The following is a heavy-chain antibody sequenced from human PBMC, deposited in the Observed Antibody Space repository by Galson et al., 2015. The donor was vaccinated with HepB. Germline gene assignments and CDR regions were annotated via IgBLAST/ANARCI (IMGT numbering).Heavy chain of an antibody. Sequence: SLRLSCAASGFTFSSYEMNWVRQAPGKGLEWVSYISSSGSTIYYADSVKGRFTISRDNAKNSLYLQMNSLRAEDTAVYYCASSVAGYYDSSGYGAFDIWGQGTMVTVSS. D-gene: IGHD3-22*01. CDR2: ISSSGSTI. J-gene: IGHJ3*02. CDR1: GFTFSSYE. V-gene: IGHV3-48*03. CDR3: ASSVAGYYDSSGYGAFDI.